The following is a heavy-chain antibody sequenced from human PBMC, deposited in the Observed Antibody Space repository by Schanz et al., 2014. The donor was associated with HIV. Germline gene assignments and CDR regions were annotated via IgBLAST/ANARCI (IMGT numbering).Heavy chain of an antibody. CDR1: GFTFSDYA. Sequence: HVQLVESGGGVVQPGRSLRLSCAASGFTFSDYAMHWVRQAPGKGLEWVAFISYDGRNKYYADSVKGRFTISRDNSKITLDLHMNSLRAEDTAVYYCARDVSHDSSGHYSDYYYGMDVWGQGTTVTVSS. J-gene: IGHJ6*02. V-gene: IGHV3-30*03. CDR3: ARDVSHDSSGHYSDYYYGMDV. D-gene: IGHD3-22*01. CDR2: ISYDGRNK.